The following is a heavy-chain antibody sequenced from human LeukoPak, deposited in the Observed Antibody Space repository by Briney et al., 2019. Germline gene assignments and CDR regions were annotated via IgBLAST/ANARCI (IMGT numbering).Heavy chain of an antibody. CDR1: GGTFSSYA. CDR2: IIPIFGTA. V-gene: IGHV1-69*05. CDR3: ARGLVWSGYYYYYYYMDV. Sequence: ASVKVSCKASGGTFSSYAISWVRQAPGQGLEWMEGIIPIFGTANYAQKFQGRVTITTDESTSTAYMELSSLRSEDTAVYYCARGLVWSGYYYYYYYMDVWGKGTTVTVSS. D-gene: IGHD3-3*01. J-gene: IGHJ6*03.